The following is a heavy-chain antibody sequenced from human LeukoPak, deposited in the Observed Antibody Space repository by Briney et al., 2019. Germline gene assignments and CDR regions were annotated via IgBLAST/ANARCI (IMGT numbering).Heavy chain of an antibody. CDR2: IYYSGST. D-gene: IGHD6-19*01. Sequence: SQTLSLTCTLSGASISSSSYYWGWLRQPPGKGLEWIGSIYYSGSTYYNPSLKSRVTISVDTSKNQFSLKLSSVTAADTAVYYCARVGIAVAGTGIFDYWGQGTLVTVPS. CDR3: ARVGIAVAGTGIFDY. CDR1: GASISSSSYY. V-gene: IGHV4-39*07. J-gene: IGHJ4*02.